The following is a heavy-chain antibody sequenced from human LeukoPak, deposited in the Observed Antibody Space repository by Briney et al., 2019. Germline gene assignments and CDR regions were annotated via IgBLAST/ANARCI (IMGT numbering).Heavy chain of an antibody. V-gene: IGHV3-21*01. CDR3: ARVPNIVGGSGMDV. CDR2: ISSSTSI. CDR1: GFTFSSYS. D-gene: IGHD2-15*01. J-gene: IGHJ6*04. Sequence: GGSLRLSCAASGFTFSSYSMNWVRQAPGKGLEWVSSISSSTSIYYADSVKGRFTISRDNAKNSLYLQMNSLRAEDTAVYYCARVPNIVGGSGMDVWGKGTTVTVSS.